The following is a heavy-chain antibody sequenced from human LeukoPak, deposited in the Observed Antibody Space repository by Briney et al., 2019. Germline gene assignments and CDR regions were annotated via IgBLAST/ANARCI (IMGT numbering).Heavy chain of an antibody. CDR1: GFTFSSYA. D-gene: IGHD3-22*01. CDR3: AKDASYYDSSGYYSDY. V-gene: IGHV3-23*01. J-gene: IGHJ4*02. Sequence: PGGSLRLSCAASGFTFSSYAMSWVRQAPGKGLEWVSAISGSGGSTYYADSVKGRFTISRDNSKNTLYLQMNRLRAEDTAVYYCAKDASYYDSSGYYSDYWGQGTLVTVSS. CDR2: ISGSGGST.